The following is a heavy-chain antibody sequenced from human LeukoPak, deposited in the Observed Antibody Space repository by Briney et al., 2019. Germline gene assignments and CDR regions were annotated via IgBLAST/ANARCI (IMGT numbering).Heavy chain of an antibody. D-gene: IGHD3-10*01. CDR2: INHSEST. V-gene: IGHV4-34*01. CDR1: VYSFNVYY. Sequence: SVTLSLTCAVYVYSFNVYYWSRIRHPPGKGLECIREINHSESTNYNPSLKSRVTISVDTSKNQFSLKLRSVTAADAAVYYCARGWRMYYYGSGSYYSYWGQGTLVTVSS. J-gene: IGHJ4*02. CDR3: ARGWRMYYYGSGSYYSY.